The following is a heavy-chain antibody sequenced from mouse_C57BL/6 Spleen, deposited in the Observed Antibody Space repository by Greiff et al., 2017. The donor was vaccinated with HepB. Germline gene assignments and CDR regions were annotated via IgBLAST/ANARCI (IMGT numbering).Heavy chain of an antibody. CDR1: GYTFTDYY. D-gene: IGHD2-4*01. CDR3: ARRRSLYDYDLAWFAY. CDR2: INPNNGGT. V-gene: IGHV1-26*01. J-gene: IGHJ3*01. Sequence: EVQLQQSGPELVKPGASVKISCKASGYTFTDYYMNWVKQSHGKSLEWIGDINPNNGGTSYNQKFKGKATLTVDKSSSTAYMELRSLTSEDSAVYYCARRRSLYDYDLAWFAYWGQGTLVTVSA.